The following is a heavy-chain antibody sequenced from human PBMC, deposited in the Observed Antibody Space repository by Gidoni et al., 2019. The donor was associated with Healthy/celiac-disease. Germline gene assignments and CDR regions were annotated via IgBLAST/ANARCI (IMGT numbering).Heavy chain of an antibody. V-gene: IGHV1-18*01. J-gene: IGHJ4*02. CDR3: AIVSLIAAAGPFDY. D-gene: IGHD6-13*01. Sequence: QVQLVQSGAEVTKPGASVMVSCKASGYNFTSYGISWVRQAPGQGLEWMGWISAYNGNTNYAQKLQGRVTMTTDTSTSTAYMELRSLRSDDTAVYYCAIVSLIAAAGPFDYWGQGTLVTVSS. CDR1: GYNFTSYG. CDR2: ISAYNGNT.